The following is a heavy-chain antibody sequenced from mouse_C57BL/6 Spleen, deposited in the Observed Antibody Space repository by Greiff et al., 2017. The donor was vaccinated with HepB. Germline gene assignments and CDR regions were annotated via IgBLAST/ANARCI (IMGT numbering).Heavy chain of an antibody. J-gene: IGHJ4*01. CDR2: IDPETGGT. CDR1: GYTFTDYE. CDR3: TRGTGTLYYAMDY. D-gene: IGHD4-1*01. V-gene: IGHV1-15*01. Sequence: VQLQQSGAELVRPGASVTLSCKASGYTFTDYEMHWVKQTPVHGLEWIGAIDPETGGTAYNQKFKGKAILTADKSSSTAYMELRSLTSEDSAVYYCTRGTGTLYYAMDYWGQGTSVTVSS.